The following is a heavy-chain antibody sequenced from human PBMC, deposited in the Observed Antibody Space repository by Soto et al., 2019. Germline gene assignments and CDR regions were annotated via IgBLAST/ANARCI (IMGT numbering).Heavy chain of an antibody. V-gene: IGHV1-18*01. Sequence: QVQLVQSGAEVKKPGASVKVSCKASGYTFTSYGISWVRQAPGQGLEWMGWISAYNGSTNYAQKLKGRVTMTTDTSTSTAEMELRSLRSDETAVYYFARDWAVVPGAHDYYDYYGMDVWGQGTAVTVSS. CDR1: GYTFTSYG. CDR3: ARDWAVVPGAHDYYDYYGMDV. J-gene: IGHJ6*02. D-gene: IGHD2-2*01. CDR2: ISAYNGST.